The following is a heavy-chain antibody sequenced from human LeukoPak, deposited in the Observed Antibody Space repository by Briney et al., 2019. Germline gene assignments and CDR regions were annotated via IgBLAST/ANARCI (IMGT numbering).Heavy chain of an antibody. CDR3: ARVSDFWSGYYSYYYYYGMDV. D-gene: IGHD3-3*01. V-gene: IGHV4-59*01. CDR2: IYYSGST. J-gene: IGHJ6*02. Sequence: PSETLSLTCTVSGGSISSYYWSWIRQPPGEGLEWIGYIYYSGSTNYNPSLKSRVTISVDSSKNQFSLKLSSVTAADTAVYYCARVSDFWSGYYSYYYYYGMDVWGQGTTVTVSS. CDR1: GGSISSYY.